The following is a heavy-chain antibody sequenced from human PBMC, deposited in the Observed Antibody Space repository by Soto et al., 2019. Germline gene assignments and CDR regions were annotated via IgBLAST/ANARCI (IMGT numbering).Heavy chain of an antibody. CDR3: ARMETSRVVTRPNWLDP. V-gene: IGHV1-3*01. Sequence: ASVKVCCKAYGYTFTSYAMHWVRQVPGQWFEWMGWINAGNGYTKYSQNFQGRVTITRDTSASTAYMELSSLRCEDTAVYYCARMETSRVVTRPNWLDPWGQGTLVTVSS. J-gene: IGHJ5*02. CDR1: GYTFTSYA. D-gene: IGHD2-21*02. CDR2: INAGNGYT.